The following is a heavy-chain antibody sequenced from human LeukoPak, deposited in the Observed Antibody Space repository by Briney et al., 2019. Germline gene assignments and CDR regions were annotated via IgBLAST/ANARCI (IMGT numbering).Heavy chain of an antibody. CDR3: ARDGHFFDY. CDR1: GFTFSSYS. V-gene: IGHV3-48*02. CDR2: ISSSSNTI. Sequence: GGSLRLSCAASGFTFSSYSMNWVRQAPGKGLEWVSYISSSSNTIYYADSVKGRFTISRDNAKNSLYLQMSSLRDEDTAVYYCARDGHFFDYWGQGTLVTVPS. J-gene: IGHJ4*02.